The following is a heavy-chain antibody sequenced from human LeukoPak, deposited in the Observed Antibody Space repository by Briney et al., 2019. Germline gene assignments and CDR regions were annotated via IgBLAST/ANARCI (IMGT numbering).Heavy chain of an antibody. J-gene: IGHJ4*02. V-gene: IGHV3-23*01. D-gene: IGHD3-22*01. Sequence: GGSLRLSCAASGFTFSSYAMSWVRQAPGKGLGWVSTISGSGDTTYYADSVKGRFTISRDNSKNTLYLQMNSLRAEDTAVYYCAKLSGDSSGIPYWGQGTLVTVSS. CDR3: AKLSGDSSGIPY. CDR2: ISGSGDTT. CDR1: GFTFSSYA.